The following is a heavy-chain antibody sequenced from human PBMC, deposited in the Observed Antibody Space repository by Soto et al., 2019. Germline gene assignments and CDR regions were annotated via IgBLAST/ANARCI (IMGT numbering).Heavy chain of an antibody. V-gene: IGHV4-61*08. CDR2: IYYSGST. CDR1: GDSISSGGYY. Sequence: SETLSLTCTVSGDSISSGGYYWSWIRQHPGKGLEWIGYIYYSGSTNYNPSLKSRVTISVDTSKNQFSLKLSSVSAADTAVYYCARAHYGDYGYGMDVWGQGTTVTVSS. J-gene: IGHJ6*02. CDR3: ARAHYGDYGYGMDV. D-gene: IGHD4-17*01.